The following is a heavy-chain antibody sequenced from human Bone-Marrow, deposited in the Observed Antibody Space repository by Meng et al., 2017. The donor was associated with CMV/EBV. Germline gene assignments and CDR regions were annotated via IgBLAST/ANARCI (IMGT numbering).Heavy chain of an antibody. CDR3: AREVNIATYSLRFMGY. CDR2: VNPSGGTT. D-gene: IGHD4-11*01. V-gene: IGHV1-46*01. J-gene: IGHJ4*02. CDR1: GYTFTSYY. Sequence: SVKVSCKASGYTFTSYYMHWVRQAPGQGLEWMGIVNPSGGTTSYAQRFQGRVTMTRDTSTSTVYMELSSLRSEDTAVYYCAREVNIATYSLRFMGYWGQGTLVTVS.